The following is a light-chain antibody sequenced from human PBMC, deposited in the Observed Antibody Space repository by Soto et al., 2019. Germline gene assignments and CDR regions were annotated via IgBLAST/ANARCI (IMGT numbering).Light chain of an antibody. V-gene: IGKV1-9*01. CDR1: QAVPNN. CDR3: QQVKTYPRT. Sequence: DIHLTQSPSFLSASVGDRVTITCRPSQAVPNNMAWYQQKLGKPPKLLIYEESTLHSGVPSRFSGRKSGTQFTLTIDSLQPEDFATYYCQQVKTYPRTFGGGTKVEIK. CDR2: EES. J-gene: IGKJ4*01.